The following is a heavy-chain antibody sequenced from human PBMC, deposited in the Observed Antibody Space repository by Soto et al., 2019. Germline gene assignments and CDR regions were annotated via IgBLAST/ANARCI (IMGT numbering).Heavy chain of an antibody. CDR1: GGTFSSYT. CDR3: ARDGGVQARFDP. V-gene: IGHV1-58*02. Sequence: GASVKVSCKASGGTFSSYTISWVRQARGQRLEWIGWIVVGSGNTNYAQKFQERVTITRDMSTSTAYMELRSLRSDDTAVYYCARDGGVQARFDPWGQGTLVTVSS. J-gene: IGHJ5*02. D-gene: IGHD2-8*02. CDR2: IVVGSGNT.